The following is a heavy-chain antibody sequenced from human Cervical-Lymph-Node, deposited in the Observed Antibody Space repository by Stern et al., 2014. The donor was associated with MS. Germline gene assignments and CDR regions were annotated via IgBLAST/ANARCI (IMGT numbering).Heavy chain of an antibody. CDR2: INPNGGVT. CDR3: TRAVGGVGRE. CDR1: GYTFTHYY. V-gene: IGHV1-46*01. J-gene: IGHJ4*02. Sequence: VQLLESGPEVKKPGASVMVSCKTSGYTFTHYYIHWVRQAPGQGLEWMGIINPNGGVTASAQKFQGRLTMTRDTSTTTVYMRLITLTSEDTAMYYCTRAVGGVGREWGQGTLVFVSS. D-gene: IGHD3-16*01.